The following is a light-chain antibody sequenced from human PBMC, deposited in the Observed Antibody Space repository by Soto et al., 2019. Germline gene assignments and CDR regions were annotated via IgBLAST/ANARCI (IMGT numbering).Light chain of an antibody. J-gene: IGKJ1*01. V-gene: IGKV3-20*01. Sequence: EVVLTQSPGTLSVSPGERVTLSCRASQTVKSNYLAWYQQKPGQPPRLLIYGASRRATGIPDRFSGSGSGTDLTLTITRLGPEDFAVYYCQQYGTSPTWTFGQGTKVDIK. CDR2: GAS. CDR3: QQYGTSPTWT. CDR1: QTVKSNY.